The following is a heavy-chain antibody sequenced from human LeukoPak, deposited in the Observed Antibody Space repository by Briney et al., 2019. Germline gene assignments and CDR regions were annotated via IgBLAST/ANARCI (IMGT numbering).Heavy chain of an antibody. V-gene: IGHV3-53*01. Sequence: GGSLRLSCAASGFTFNSYWMNWVRQAPGKGLEWVSVIYTDDNTYYADSVKGRFTISRDNSKNTVYLQMNSLRADDTAVYYCARCRDGYNFDYWGRGTLVTVSS. CDR2: IYTDDNT. J-gene: IGHJ4*02. CDR1: GFTFNSYW. CDR3: ARCRDGYNFDY. D-gene: IGHD5-24*01.